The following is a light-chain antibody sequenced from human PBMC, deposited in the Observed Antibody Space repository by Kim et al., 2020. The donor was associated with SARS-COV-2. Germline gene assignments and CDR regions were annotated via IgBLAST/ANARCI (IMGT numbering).Light chain of an antibody. CDR1: QSVSSSY. CDR3: QQYGMSPRT. V-gene: IGKV3-20*01. J-gene: IGKJ2*01. Sequence: EIVLTQSPGTLSLSPGERATLSCRASQSVSSSYLSWYQQKPGQAPRLLIYGASSRATGIPDMFSGSGSGTDFTLTISRLEPEDFAVYYCQQYGMSPRTFGQGPSLEI. CDR2: GAS.